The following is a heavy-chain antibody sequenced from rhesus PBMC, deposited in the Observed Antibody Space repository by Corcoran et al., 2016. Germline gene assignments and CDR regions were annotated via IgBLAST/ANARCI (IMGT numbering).Heavy chain of an antibody. D-gene: IGHD3-3*01. CDR2: IYWDDDK. J-gene: IGHJ4*01. V-gene: IGHV2-174*02. CDR1: GFSLSTSGMG. Sequence: QVTLKESGPALVKPTQTLTLTCTFSGFSLSTSGMGVGWIRQPSRNTLEWLAHIYWDDDKRYSTSLKSRLTISKDTSKNQVVLTMTNMDPMDTATYYCARSRNYNFWSGYYFDYWGQGVLVTVSS. CDR3: ARSRNYNFWSGYYFDY.